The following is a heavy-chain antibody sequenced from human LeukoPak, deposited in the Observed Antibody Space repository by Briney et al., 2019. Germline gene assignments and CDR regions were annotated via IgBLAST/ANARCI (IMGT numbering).Heavy chain of an antibody. Sequence: SVKVSCKASGGTFSSYAISWVRQAPGQGLEWMGGIIPIFGTANYAQKFQGRITITADESTSTAYMEMNSLRSEDTAVYYCARLINSGYDNRGWFDPWGQGTLVTVSS. J-gene: IGHJ5*02. CDR3: ARLINSGYDNRGWFDP. CDR1: GGTFSSYA. CDR2: IIPIFGTA. V-gene: IGHV1-69*01. D-gene: IGHD5-12*01.